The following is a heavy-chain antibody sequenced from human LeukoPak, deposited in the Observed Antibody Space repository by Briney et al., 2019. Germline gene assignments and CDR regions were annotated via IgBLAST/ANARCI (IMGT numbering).Heavy chain of an antibody. CDR3: AREGGSSGSAGWLDP. CDR2: ISYDGSNK. CDR1: GFTFSSFP. D-gene: IGHD3-22*01. J-gene: IGHJ5*02. Sequence: GGSLRLSCAASGFTFSSFPMHWVRQAPGKGLEWVAVISYDGSNKDYADSMKGRFTIPRDNSENTLYLQMNSLRVEDTAVYYCAREGGSSGSAGWLDPWGQGTLVTVSS. V-gene: IGHV3-30-3*01.